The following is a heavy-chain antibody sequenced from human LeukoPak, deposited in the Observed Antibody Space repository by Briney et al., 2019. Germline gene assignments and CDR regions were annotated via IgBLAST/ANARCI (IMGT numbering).Heavy chain of an antibody. CDR2: IGRDSIYI. CDR1: QFTFSHYT. V-gene: IGHV3-21*01. Sequence: PGGSLRLSCAASQFTFSHYTMIWVRQAPGKGLEWVSSIGRDSIYIYYADSVKGRFTISRDNAKNSLFLQMNSLRDDDTAVYYCVRAMLMTPKDSFAYWGQGTLVTVSS. D-gene: IGHD2-8*01. J-gene: IGHJ4*02. CDR3: VRAMLMTPKDSFAY.